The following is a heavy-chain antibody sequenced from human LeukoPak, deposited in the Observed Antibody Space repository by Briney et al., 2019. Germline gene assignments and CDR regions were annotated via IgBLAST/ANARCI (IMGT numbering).Heavy chain of an antibody. J-gene: IGHJ4*02. CDR1: GYTFTSYD. D-gene: IGHD7-27*01. V-gene: IGHV1-8*01. Sequence: VASVKVSCKASGYTFTSYDFNWVRQATGQRPEWMGWMSPNSGDTGYVQKFQDRVTMTRNTSISTAYMELSSLRSDDTAVYYCARGPPNWGYDYWGPGTLVTVSS. CDR2: MSPNSGDT. CDR3: ARGPPNWGYDY.